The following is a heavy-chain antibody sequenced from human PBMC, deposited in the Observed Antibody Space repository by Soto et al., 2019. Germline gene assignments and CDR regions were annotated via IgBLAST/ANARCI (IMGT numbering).Heavy chain of an antibody. CDR3: ALMRDYDVFDI. CDR1: GFSLSTSGVG. J-gene: IGHJ3*02. Sequence: QITLKESGPTLVKTTETLTLTCTFSGFSLSTSGVGVGWIRQPPGKALEWLALIYWDDNKLYSPSLRSSLTITRDTSKNQVVLTMTNMDPVDTATYYCALMRDYDVFDIWGQGTMVTVSS. V-gene: IGHV2-5*02. D-gene: IGHD4-17*01. CDR2: IYWDDNK.